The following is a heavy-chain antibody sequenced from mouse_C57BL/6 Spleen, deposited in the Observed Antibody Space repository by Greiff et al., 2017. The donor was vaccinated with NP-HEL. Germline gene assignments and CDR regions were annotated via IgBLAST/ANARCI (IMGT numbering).Heavy chain of an antibody. V-gene: IGHV1-82*01. J-gene: IGHJ2*01. CDR1: GYAFSSSW. CDR2: IYPGDGDT. Sequence: QVQLKQSGPELVKPGASVKISCKASGYAFSSSWMNWVKQRPGKGLEWIGRIYPGDGDTNYNGKFKGKATLTADKSSSTAYMQLSSLTSEDSAVYFCAREGYESCFDYWGQGTTLTVSS. D-gene: IGHD1-3*01. CDR3: AREGYESCFDY.